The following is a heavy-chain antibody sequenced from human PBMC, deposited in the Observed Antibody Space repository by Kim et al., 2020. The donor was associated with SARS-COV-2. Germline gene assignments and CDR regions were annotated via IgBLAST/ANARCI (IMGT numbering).Heavy chain of an antibody. CDR1: GGSVSSGSYY. D-gene: IGHD2-8*02. V-gene: IGHV4-61*01. Sequence: SETLSLTCTVSGGSVSSGSYYWSWIRQPPGKGLEWIGYIYYSGSTNYNPSLKSRVTISVDTSKNQFSLKLSSVTAADTAVYYCARATSVRVVFDYWGQGTLVTVSS. J-gene: IGHJ4*02. CDR3: ARATSVRVVFDY. CDR2: IYYSGST.